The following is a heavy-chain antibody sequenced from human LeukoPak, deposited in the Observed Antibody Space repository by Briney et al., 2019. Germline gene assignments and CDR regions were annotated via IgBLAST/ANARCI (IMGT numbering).Heavy chain of an antibody. CDR2: ISYYGSNK. V-gene: IGHV3-30*01. CDR3: AREVSYNYYYYMDV. CDR1: GFTFSSYA. D-gene: IGHD1-14*01. J-gene: IGHJ6*03. Sequence: GGSLRLSCAASGFTFSSYAMHWVRQAPGKGLEWVAVISYYGSNKYYADPVKGRFTISRDNSKHTLYLQMKSLRAEDTAVYYCAREVSYNYYYYMDVWGKGTTVTVSS.